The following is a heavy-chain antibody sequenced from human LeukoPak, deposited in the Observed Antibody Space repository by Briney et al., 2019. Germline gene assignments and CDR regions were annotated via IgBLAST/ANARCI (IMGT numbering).Heavy chain of an antibody. V-gene: IGHV3-21*01. J-gene: IGHJ5*02. Sequence: GGSLRLSCAASGFTFSSYSMNWVRQAPGKGLEWVSSISSSSSYIYYADSVKGRFTISRDNAKNSLYLQMNSLRAEDTAVYYCARGSQVVAAANWFDPWGQGTLVTVSS. CDR1: GFTFSSYS. CDR3: ARGSQVVAAANWFDP. D-gene: IGHD2-15*01. CDR2: ISSSSSYI.